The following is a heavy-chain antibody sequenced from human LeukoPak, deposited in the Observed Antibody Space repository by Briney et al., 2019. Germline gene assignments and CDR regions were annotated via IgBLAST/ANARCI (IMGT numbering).Heavy chain of an antibody. Sequence: GGSLRLSCETSGFTFSSYGMHWVRQAPGKGLQWVAVISFDGTNAVYLDSVKGRFTISRDNSKNTLYLQMNSLTSEDTATYYCAKEKGWELLRSYIDFWGQGTLVTVYS. CDR2: ISFDGTNA. CDR3: AKEKGWELLRSYIDF. J-gene: IGHJ4*02. V-gene: IGHV3-30*18. D-gene: IGHD1-26*01. CDR1: GFTFSSYG.